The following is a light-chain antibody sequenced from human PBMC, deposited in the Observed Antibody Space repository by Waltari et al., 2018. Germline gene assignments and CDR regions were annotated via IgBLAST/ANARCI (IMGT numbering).Light chain of an antibody. V-gene: IGKV3-20*01. CDR1: QSVSRD. CDR3: QHYLRLPVT. CDR2: GAS. Sequence: IVLTQSPGTLSLSLGERANLPCRASQSVSRDLAWYQQKPGQAPRLLIYGASTRATGIPDRFSGSGSGTDFSLTISRLEPDDFAVYYCQHYLRLPVTFGQGTTVEI. J-gene: IGKJ1*01.